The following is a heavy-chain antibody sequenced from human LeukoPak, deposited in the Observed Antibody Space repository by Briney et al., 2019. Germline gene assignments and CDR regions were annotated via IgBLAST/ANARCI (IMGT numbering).Heavy chain of an antibody. Sequence: PSETLSLTRTVSDYSISNTYYWGWIRQPPGKGLEWIGNIHHSGITNYNPSLKSRVSISIDTSKNQFSLKLTSLKAADTAVYYCARVLTWMDVWGKGTTVTISS. CDR2: IHHSGIT. D-gene: IGHD2-15*01. J-gene: IGHJ6*04. CDR3: ARVLTWMDV. V-gene: IGHV4-38-2*02. CDR1: DYSISNTYY.